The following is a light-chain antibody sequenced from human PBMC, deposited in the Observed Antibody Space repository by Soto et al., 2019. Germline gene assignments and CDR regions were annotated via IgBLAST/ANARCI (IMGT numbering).Light chain of an antibody. CDR1: QSVSSNY. Sequence: EIVLTQSPATLSLSPGERAALSCGASQSVSSNYLAWYQQKPGLAPRLLIYDASRRATGIPDRFSGSGSGADFILTISSLQPEDFATYYCQQSYSTPQTFGQGTKVEIK. CDR3: QQSYSTPQT. CDR2: DAS. J-gene: IGKJ1*01. V-gene: IGKV3D-20*01.